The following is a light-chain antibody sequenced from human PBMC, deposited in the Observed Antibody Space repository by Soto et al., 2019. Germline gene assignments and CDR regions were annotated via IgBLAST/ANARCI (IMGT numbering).Light chain of an antibody. Sequence: EIVMTQSPATLSVPPGDRATLSCRASESVRSNLAWYQQKPGQAPRLLIYGASIRAADIPARFSGSGSGTDFTLTISTLQSEDFAVYYCQQYYDWPTITFRQGTRLE. CDR3: QQYYDWPTIT. J-gene: IGKJ5*01. CDR2: GAS. V-gene: IGKV3-15*01. CDR1: ESVRSN.